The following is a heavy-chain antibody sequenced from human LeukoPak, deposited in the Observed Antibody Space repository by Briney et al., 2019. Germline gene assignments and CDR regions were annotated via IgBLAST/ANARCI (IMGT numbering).Heavy chain of an antibody. D-gene: IGHD2-8*01. Sequence: SETLSLTCTVSGGSISSYYWSWIRQPAGKGLEWIGRIYTSGSTNYNPSLKSRVTMSVDTSKNQFSLKLSSVTAADTAVYYCARGYCTNGACYQYYFDYWGQGTLVTVSS. CDR1: GGSISSYY. CDR2: IYTSGST. CDR3: ARGYCTNGACYQYYFDY. J-gene: IGHJ4*02. V-gene: IGHV4-4*07.